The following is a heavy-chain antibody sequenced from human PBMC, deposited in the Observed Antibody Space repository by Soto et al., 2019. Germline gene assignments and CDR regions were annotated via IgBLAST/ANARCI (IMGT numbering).Heavy chain of an antibody. CDR1: GGTFSSYA. D-gene: IGHD3-22*01. CDR2: IIPIFGTA. V-gene: IGHV1-69*01. CDR3: ARVADYYDSSGYEP. Sequence: QVQLVQSGAEVKKPGSSVKVSCKASGGTFSSYAISRVRQAPGQGLEWMGGIIPIFGTANYAQKFQGRVTITADESTITAYMVLSSLRSEETAVYYCARVADYYDSSGYEPWGQGTLVTVSS. J-gene: IGHJ5*02.